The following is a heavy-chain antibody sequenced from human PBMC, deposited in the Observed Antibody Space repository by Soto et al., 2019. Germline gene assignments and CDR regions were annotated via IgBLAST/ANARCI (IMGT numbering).Heavy chain of an antibody. Sequence: QVQLQESGPGLVKSSETLSLTCTVSGDSMSSHYWCWIRQPPGKGLEWIGRIYSSGSTNYNPSLKSRVTLSVDTSKNQFSLKLSSVTAADTAVYYCARRKYEAFDYWGQGTLVTVSS. CDR2: IYSSGST. J-gene: IGHJ4*02. CDR1: GDSMSSHY. CDR3: ARRKYEAFDY. V-gene: IGHV4-4*07. D-gene: IGHD3-3*01.